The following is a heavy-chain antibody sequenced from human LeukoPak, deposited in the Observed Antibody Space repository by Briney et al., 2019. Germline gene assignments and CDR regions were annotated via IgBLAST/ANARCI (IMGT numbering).Heavy chain of an antibody. Sequence: QPGASLRLSCAASGFTFSTYTMSWVRQAPGKGLEWVSAIGGSGENTYYADSVKGRFTISRDNSKNTQYLQVNSLRVEDTAMSYCAKEDSSGWIHYWGQGTLVTVSS. CDR1: GFTFSTYT. CDR2: IGGSGENT. J-gene: IGHJ4*02. CDR3: AKEDSSGWIHY. D-gene: IGHD6-19*01. V-gene: IGHV3-23*01.